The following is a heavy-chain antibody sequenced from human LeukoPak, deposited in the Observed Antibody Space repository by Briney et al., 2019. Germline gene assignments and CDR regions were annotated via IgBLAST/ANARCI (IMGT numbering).Heavy chain of an antibody. D-gene: IGHD1-26*01. V-gene: IGHV3-23*01. Sequence: GGSLRLSCAASGFTFSSYAVSWVRQAPGKGLEWASSISGSGGSTYSADSVKGRFTISRDNSKNTVYLQMNSLRAEDTAIYYCAKDSSAYSGSYYDYWGQGTLVTVSS. CDR1: GFTFSSYA. J-gene: IGHJ4*02. CDR2: ISGSGGST. CDR3: AKDSSAYSGSYYDY.